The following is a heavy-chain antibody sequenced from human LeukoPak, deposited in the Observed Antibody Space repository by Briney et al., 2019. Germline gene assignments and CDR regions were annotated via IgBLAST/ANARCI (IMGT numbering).Heavy chain of an antibody. CDR1: GFTFSSDA. D-gene: IGHD3-22*01. Sequence: GGSLRLSCAASGFTFSSDAMHWVRQAPGKGLEWVAVISYDGSNKYYADSVKGRFTISRDNSKNTLYLQMNSLRAEDTAVYYCAKGAHYYDSSGYYSPFDYWGQGTLVTVSS. CDR2: ISYDGSNK. V-gene: IGHV3-30*04. CDR3: AKGAHYYDSSGYYSPFDY. J-gene: IGHJ4*02.